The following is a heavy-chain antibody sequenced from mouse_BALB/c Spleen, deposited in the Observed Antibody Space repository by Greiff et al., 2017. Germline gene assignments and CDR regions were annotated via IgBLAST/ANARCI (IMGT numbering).Heavy chain of an antibody. CDR1: GFTFSDYY. J-gene: IGHJ4*01. CDR2: ISDGGSYT. Sequence: DVMLVESGGGLVKPGGSLKLSCAASGFTFSDYYMYWVRQTPEKRLEWVATISDGGSYTYYPDSVKGRFTISRDNAKNNLYLQMSSLKSEDTAMYYCARRWLLGAMDYWGQGTSVTVSS. D-gene: IGHD2-3*01. V-gene: IGHV5-4*02. CDR3: ARRWLLGAMDY.